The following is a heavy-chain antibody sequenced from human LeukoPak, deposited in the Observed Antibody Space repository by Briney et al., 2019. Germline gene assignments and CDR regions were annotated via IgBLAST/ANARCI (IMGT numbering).Heavy chain of an antibody. V-gene: IGHV4-59*12. Sequence: PLETLSLTCTVSGGSISSYYWSWIRQPPGKGLEWIGYIYYSGSTNYNPSLKSRVTMSVDTSKNQFSLKLSSVTAADTAVYYCARLSTVTTSFDYWGQGTLVTVSS. CDR3: ARLSTVTTSFDY. CDR2: IYYSGST. D-gene: IGHD4-17*01. CDR1: GGSISSYY. J-gene: IGHJ4*02.